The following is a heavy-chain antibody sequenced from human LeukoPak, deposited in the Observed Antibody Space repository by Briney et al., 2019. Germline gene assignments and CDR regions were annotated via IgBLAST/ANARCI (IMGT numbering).Heavy chain of an antibody. Sequence: GGSLRLSCAASGFTFSSYSMNWVRQAPGKGLEWVSSISSSSSYIYYADSVKGRFTISRDNAKNSLYLQMNSLRAEDTAVYYCARDNKDYDYVWGSYRATTINDYWGQGTLVTVSS. J-gene: IGHJ4*02. V-gene: IGHV3-21*01. CDR3: ARDNKDYDYVWGSYRATTINDY. CDR1: GFTFSSYS. CDR2: ISSSSSYI. D-gene: IGHD3-16*02.